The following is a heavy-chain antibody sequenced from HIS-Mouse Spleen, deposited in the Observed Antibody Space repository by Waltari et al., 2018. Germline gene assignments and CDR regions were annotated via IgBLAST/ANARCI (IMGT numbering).Heavy chain of an antibody. CDR3: ARDLSYWPSQSL. CDR1: GFPFSSYS. D-gene: IGHD2-21*01. Sequence: EVQLVESGGGLVQPGGSLRLSCAASGFPFSSYSMNWVRQAPGKGLEWVSYISSSSSTIYYADSVKGRFTISRDNAKNSLYLQMNSLRAEDTAVYYCARDLSYWPSQSLWGQGTLVTVSS. J-gene: IGHJ4*02. V-gene: IGHV3-48*01. CDR2: ISSSSSTI.